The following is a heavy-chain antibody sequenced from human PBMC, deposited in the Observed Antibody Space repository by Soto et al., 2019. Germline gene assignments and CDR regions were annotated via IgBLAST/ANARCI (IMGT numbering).Heavy chain of an antibody. CDR2: IWYDGSLQ. CDR3: ANLWGDGYNLGQDYNGMDV. Sequence: ESGGGVVQPGTSLRLPCAASGFSFENYGMHWVRQAPGRGLEWVAIIWYDGSLQYYAAAVKGRFTISRDNSKNTLYLEMNSLRAEDTAVYYCANLWGDGYNLGQDYNGMDVWGQGTTVIVSS. V-gene: IGHV3-33*06. CDR1: GFSFENYG. J-gene: IGHJ6*02. D-gene: IGHD5-12*01.